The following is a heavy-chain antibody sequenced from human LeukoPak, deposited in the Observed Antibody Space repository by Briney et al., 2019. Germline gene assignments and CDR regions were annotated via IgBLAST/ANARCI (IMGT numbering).Heavy chain of an antibody. D-gene: IGHD4-17*01. CDR3: ARVDYGDYRNGD. V-gene: IGHV1-69*01. CDR1: GGTFSGYA. Sequence: ASVKVSCKASGGTFSGYAISWVRQAPGQGLEWMGGIIPIFGTANYAQKFQGRVTITADESTSTAYMELSSLRSEDTAVYYCARVDYGDYRNGDWGQGTLVTVSS. CDR2: IIPIFGTA. J-gene: IGHJ4*02.